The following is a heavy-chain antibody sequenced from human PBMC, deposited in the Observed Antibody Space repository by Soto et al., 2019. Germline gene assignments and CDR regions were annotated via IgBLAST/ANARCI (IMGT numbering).Heavy chain of an antibody. V-gene: IGHV3-43*01. J-gene: IGHJ4*02. D-gene: IGHD3-9*01. Sequence: GGSLRLTCAASGFTFDDYTMHWVRQAPGKGLEWVSLISWDGGSTYYADSVKGRFTISRDNSKNSLYLQMNSLRTEDTALYYCAKDNRDYDILTGYYSDYYFDYWGQGTLVTVSS. CDR3: AKDNRDYDILTGYYSDYYFDY. CDR2: ISWDGGST. CDR1: GFTFDDYT.